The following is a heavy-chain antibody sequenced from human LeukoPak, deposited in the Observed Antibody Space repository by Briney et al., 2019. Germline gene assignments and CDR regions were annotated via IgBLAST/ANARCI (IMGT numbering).Heavy chain of an antibody. CDR1: GGSISSSGYY. D-gene: IGHD3-10*01. CDR3: ARGVWFGELHYYYYYYMDV. J-gene: IGHJ6*03. Sequence: SETLSLTCTVSGGSISSSGYYWGWVRQPPGKELEWIGSIYYSGSSHYNPSLKSRVSMSRDTAKNQFSLNLSSVTAADTAVYYCARGVWFGELHYYYYYYMDVRGKGTTVTISS. CDR2: IYYSGSS. V-gene: IGHV4-39*07.